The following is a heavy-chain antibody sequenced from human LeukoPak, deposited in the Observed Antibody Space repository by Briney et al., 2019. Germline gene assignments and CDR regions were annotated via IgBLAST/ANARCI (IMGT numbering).Heavy chain of an antibody. D-gene: IGHD2-2*01. CDR1: GGSISSYY. Sequence: ASETLSLTCTVSGGSISSYYWSWIRQPAGKGLEWIGRIYSSGSTNYNPSLKSRVTISVDTSKNQFSLKLSSVTAADTAVYYCARHHEVHYCSSTSCYHWFYPWGQGTLVTVSS. CDR2: IYSSGST. CDR3: ARHHEVHYCSSTSCYHWFYP. V-gene: IGHV4-4*07. J-gene: IGHJ5*02.